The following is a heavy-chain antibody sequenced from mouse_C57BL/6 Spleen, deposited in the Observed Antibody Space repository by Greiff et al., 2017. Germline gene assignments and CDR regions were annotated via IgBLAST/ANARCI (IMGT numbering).Heavy chain of an antibody. Sequence: QVQLQQPGAELVKPGASVKMSCKASGYTFTSYWITWVKQRPGQGLEWIGDIYPGSGSTNYNEKFKSKATLTVDTSSSTAYMQLSSLTSEDSAVYYCARQTAQATDFDDWGQGTTLTVSS. CDR3: ARQTAQATDFDD. V-gene: IGHV1-55*01. CDR1: GYTFTSYW. D-gene: IGHD3-2*02. CDR2: IYPGSGST. J-gene: IGHJ2*01.